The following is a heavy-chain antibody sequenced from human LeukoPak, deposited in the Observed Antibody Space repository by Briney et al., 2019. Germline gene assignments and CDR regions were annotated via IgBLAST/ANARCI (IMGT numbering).Heavy chain of an antibody. Sequence: GGSLRLSCAASGFTFSNAWMSWVRQAPGKGLEWVGRIKSKTDGGTTDYAAPVKGRFTISRDDSKNTLYLQMNSLKTEDTAVYYCTTDRVVVVPAAIKRMLEWFDPWGQGTLVTVSS. CDR2: IKSKTDGGTT. CDR1: GFTFSNAW. CDR3: TTDRVVVVPAAIKRMLEWFDP. V-gene: IGHV3-15*01. D-gene: IGHD2-2*02. J-gene: IGHJ5*02.